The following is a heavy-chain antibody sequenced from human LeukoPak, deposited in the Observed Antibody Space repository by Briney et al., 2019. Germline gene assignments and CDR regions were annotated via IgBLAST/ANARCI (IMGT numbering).Heavy chain of an antibody. D-gene: IGHD6-19*01. CDR2: ISSSSSYI. V-gene: IGHV3-21*01. CDR3: ARDLAVAGTGAFDI. J-gene: IGHJ3*02. CDR1: GFTFSSYS. Sequence: GGSLRLSCAASGFTFSSYSMNWVRRAPGKGLEWVSSISSSSSYIYYADSVKGRFTISRDNAKNSLYLQMNSLRAEDTAVYYCARDLAVAGTGAFDIWGQGTMVTVSS.